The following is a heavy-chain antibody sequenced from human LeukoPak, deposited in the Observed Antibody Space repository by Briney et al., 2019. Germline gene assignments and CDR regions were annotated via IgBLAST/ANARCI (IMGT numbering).Heavy chain of an antibody. CDR1: GFIFSTYA. CDR2: ISNSRPFI. J-gene: IGHJ3*02. Sequence: PGGSLRLSCAASGFIFSTYAMTWVRQAPGKGLEWVSSISNSRPFIYYADSVKGRFTISRDNAKNSLYLQMNSLRAEDTAVYCCARARTYRHHDAFDIWGQGTMVTVSS. D-gene: IGHD3-16*02. V-gene: IGHV3-21*01. CDR3: ARARTYRHHDAFDI.